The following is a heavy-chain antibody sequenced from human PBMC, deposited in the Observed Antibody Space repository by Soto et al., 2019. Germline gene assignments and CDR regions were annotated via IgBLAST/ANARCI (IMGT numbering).Heavy chain of an antibody. V-gene: IGHV4-59*08. D-gene: IGHD2-15*01. CDR2: IYYSGGT. Sequence: QVQLQESGPGLVKPSETLSLTCTVSGGSISNYYWSWIRQPPGKGLEWIGYIYYSGGTNYNPSLKIRVTISVDTSKNQFSLQLSSVTAADTAGYYCARRYGGTFDYWGQGTLVTVSS. J-gene: IGHJ4*02. CDR1: GGSISNYY. CDR3: ARRYGGTFDY.